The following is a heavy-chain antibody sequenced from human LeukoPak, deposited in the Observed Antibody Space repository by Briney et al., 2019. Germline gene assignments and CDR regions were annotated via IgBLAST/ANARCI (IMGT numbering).Heavy chain of an antibody. D-gene: IGHD2-2*02. CDR1: GGTFSGYA. CDR3: ARGCSSTSCYTGGARWFDP. CDR2: IIPIFGTA. Sequence: SVKVSCKASGGTFSGYAISWVRQAPGQGLEWMGGIIPIFGTANYAQKFQGRVTITADESTSTAYMELSSLRSEDTAVYYCARGCSSTSCYTGGARWFDPWGQGTLVTVSS. V-gene: IGHV1-69*13. J-gene: IGHJ5*02.